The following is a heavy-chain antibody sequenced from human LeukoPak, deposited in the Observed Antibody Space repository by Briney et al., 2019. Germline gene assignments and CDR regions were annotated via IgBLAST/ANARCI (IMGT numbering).Heavy chain of an antibody. CDR2: ISWNGGSI. CDR3: ANPGDCSSTSCDYYFDY. CDR1: GFTFDDYA. V-gene: IGHV3-9*01. D-gene: IGHD2-2*01. J-gene: IGHJ4*02. Sequence: GGSLRLSCAASGFTFDDYAMHWVRQAPGKGLEWVSGISWNGGSIGYADSVKGRFTISRDNSKNTLYLQMNSLRAEDTAVYYCANPGDCSSTSCDYYFDYWGQGTLVTVSS.